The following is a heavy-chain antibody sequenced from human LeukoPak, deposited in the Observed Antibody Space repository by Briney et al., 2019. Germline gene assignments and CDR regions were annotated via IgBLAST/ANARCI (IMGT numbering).Heavy chain of an antibody. CDR2: ISGSGGST. Sequence: PGGSLRLSCAASGFTFSSYGMSWVRQAPGKGLEWVSAISGSGGSTYYADSVKGRFTISRDNSKNTLYLQMNSLRAEDTAVYYCAKDPTRTLDSSGIPGDYWGQGTLVTVSS. D-gene: IGHD3-22*01. V-gene: IGHV3-23*01. J-gene: IGHJ4*02. CDR3: AKDPTRTLDSSGIPGDY. CDR1: GFTFSSYG.